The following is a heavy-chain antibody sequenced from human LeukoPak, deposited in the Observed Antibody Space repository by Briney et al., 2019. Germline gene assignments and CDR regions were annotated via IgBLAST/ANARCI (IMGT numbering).Heavy chain of an antibody. CDR1: GFTFDDYA. D-gene: IGHD6-19*01. CDR2: ISWNSGSI. CDR3: AKAGASVAGPGGDY. J-gene: IGHJ4*02. Sequence: PGGSLRLSCAASGFTFDDYAMHWVRQAPGKGLEWVSGISWNSGSIGYADSVKGRFTISRDNAKNSLYLQMNSLRAEDTALYYCAKAGASVAGPGGDYWGQGTLVTVSS. V-gene: IGHV3-9*01.